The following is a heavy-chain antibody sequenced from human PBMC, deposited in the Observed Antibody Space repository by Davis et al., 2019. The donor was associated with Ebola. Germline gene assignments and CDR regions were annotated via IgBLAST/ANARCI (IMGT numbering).Heavy chain of an antibody. CDR3: ASLRRTITGMDDGFDI. CDR1: GNSFPSHW. CDR2: IYTGDSAT. J-gene: IGHJ3*02. V-gene: IGHV5-51*01. Sequence: GESLKISCKASGNSFPSHWIGWVRQMPGKGLEWMGIIYTGDSATRYSPSFRGQVTISADQSIKTAFLQWSSLKASDTALYYCASLRRTITGMDDGFDIWGQGTMVTVSS. D-gene: IGHD2-8*02.